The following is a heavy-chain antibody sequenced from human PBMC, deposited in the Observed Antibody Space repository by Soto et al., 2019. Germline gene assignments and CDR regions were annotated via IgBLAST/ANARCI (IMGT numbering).Heavy chain of an antibody. CDR2: IYYSGST. CDR1: GGSISSYY. J-gene: IGHJ4*02. D-gene: IGHD2-15*01. V-gene: IGHV4-59*08. CDR3: ARGVDCSGGSCYPWFDF. Sequence: SETLSLTCTVSGGSISSYYWSWIRQPPGKGLEWIGYIYYSGSTNYNPSLKSRVTISVDTSKNQFSLTLSSVTAADTAVYYCARGVDCSGGSCYPWFDFGGRGPLFTVS.